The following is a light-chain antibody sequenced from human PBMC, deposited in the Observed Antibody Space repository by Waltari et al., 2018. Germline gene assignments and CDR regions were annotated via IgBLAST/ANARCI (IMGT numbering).Light chain of an antibody. V-gene: IGKV3-11*01. Sequence: EIVLTQSPATLSLSPGERATLSCRTSQSVNSYLAWYQHKPGQAPRLLIYDASNRATGIPARFSGSGSGTDFTLTISSLEPDDFALYYCQQRFTWPSITFGQGTRLEIK. J-gene: IGKJ5*01. CDR1: QSVNSY. CDR3: QQRFTWPSIT. CDR2: DAS.